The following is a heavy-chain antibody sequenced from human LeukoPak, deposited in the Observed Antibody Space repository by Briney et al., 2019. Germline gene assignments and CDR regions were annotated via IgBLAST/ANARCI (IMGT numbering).Heavy chain of an antibody. V-gene: IGHV1-2*02. CDR3: AHGDWFAP. D-gene: IGHD5-24*01. CDR2: INPNSGDT. J-gene: IGHJ5*02. Sequence: GASVKVSCKASGYSFTDFYIHWVRQAPGQGLEWMGWINPNSGDTKYAQKFQGRVTMNRDTSITTHYMELSRLRSDDTAFYYCAHGDWFAPWGQGTLVTVSS. CDR1: GYSFTDFY.